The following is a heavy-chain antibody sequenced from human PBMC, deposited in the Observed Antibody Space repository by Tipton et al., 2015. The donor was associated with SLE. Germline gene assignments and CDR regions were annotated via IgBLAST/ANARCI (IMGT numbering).Heavy chain of an antibody. J-gene: IGHJ6*03. D-gene: IGHD3-3*01. CDR2: IYYSGST. CDR3: ARGTVYPIFGYMDV. CDR1: GGSISSYY. V-gene: IGHV4-59*01. Sequence: LRLSCTVSGGSISSYYWSWIRQPPGKGLEWVGYIYYSGSTNYNPSLKSRVTISVDTSKNQFSLKLSSVTAADTAVYYCARGTVYPIFGYMDVWGKGTTVTVSS.